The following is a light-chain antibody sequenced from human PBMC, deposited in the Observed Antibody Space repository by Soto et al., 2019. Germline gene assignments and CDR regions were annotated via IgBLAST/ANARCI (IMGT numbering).Light chain of an antibody. CDR2: DVR. J-gene: IGLJ1*01. Sequence: QSVLTQPASLSGSPGQSITISCTGTSSDVGGYNYVSWYQQHPGKAPKLMIYDVRNRPSGVSNRFSGSKSGNTASLTISGLQAEDEADYYCSSYTSSSTLFGTGTKVTVL. CDR3: SSYTSSSTL. CDR1: SSDVGGYNY. V-gene: IGLV2-14*01.